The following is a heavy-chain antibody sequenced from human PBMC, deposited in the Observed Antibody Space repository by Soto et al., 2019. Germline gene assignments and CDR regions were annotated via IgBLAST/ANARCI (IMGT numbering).Heavy chain of an antibody. Sequence: PGGSLRLSCAASGFTFSSYAMSWVRQAPGKGLEWVSAISGSGGSTYYADSVKGRFTISRDNSKNTLYLQMNSLRAEDTAVYYCAKSVPPWGFGGKGWFDPWGQGTLVTVSS. J-gene: IGHJ5*02. CDR2: ISGSGGST. V-gene: IGHV3-23*01. D-gene: IGHD3-10*01. CDR1: GFTFSSYA. CDR3: AKSVPPWGFGGKGWFDP.